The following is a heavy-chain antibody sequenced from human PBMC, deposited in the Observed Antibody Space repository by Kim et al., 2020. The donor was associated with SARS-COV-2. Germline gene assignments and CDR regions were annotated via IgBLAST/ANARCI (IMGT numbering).Heavy chain of an antibody. J-gene: IGHJ4*02. D-gene: IGHD3-10*01. V-gene: IGHV3-7*01. CDR3: AALDTVQVPGGI. Sequence: YVDSVKGRFTMSRDNAKNSLCLQMSSLRTEDTAIYYCAALDTVQVPGGIWGQGTLVTASS.